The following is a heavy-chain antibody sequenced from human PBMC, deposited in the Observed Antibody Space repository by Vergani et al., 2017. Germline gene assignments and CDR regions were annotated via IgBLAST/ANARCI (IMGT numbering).Heavy chain of an antibody. CDR3: AREGYSGYVSVVY. CDR2: IYSGGST. CDR1: GFTVSSTY. Sequence: EVQLVETGGGLIQPGGSLRLSCAASGFTVSSTYMSWVRQAPGKGLEWVSVIYSGGSTYYADSVKGRFTISRDNSKNTLYLQMNSLRAEDTAVYYCAREGYSGYVSVVYWGQGTLVTVSS. V-gene: IGHV3-53*02. D-gene: IGHD5-12*01. J-gene: IGHJ4*02.